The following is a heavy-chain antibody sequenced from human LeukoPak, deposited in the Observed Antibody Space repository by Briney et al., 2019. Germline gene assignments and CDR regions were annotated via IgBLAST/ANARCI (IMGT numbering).Heavy chain of an antibody. J-gene: IGHJ4*02. Sequence: GGCLRLSCAASGFTFTNAWMSWVRQAPGKGLEWVGRIKNKGEGETTDYAAPVKGRFTISRDDSENTLFLQMHSLETEDTALYYCVWNSEHYFDFWGQGSLVTVSS. D-gene: IGHD1-7*01. CDR1: GFTFTNAW. V-gene: IGHV3-15*01. CDR2: IKNKGEGETT. CDR3: VWNSEHYFDF.